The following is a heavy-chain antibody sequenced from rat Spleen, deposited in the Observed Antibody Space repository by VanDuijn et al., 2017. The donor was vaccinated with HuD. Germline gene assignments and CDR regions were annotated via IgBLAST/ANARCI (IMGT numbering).Heavy chain of an antibody. V-gene: IGHV5-7*01. CDR3: ARPNYGYPFAY. J-gene: IGHJ3*01. D-gene: IGHD1-11*01. Sequence: EVQLVESGGGLVQPGKSLKISCVASGFTFNKYNMAWVRQAPQKGLEWVATINYDGSGPYYLDSVKGRFTISRDNAKSTLYLQMDSLGSEDTATYYCARPNYGYPFAYWGQGTLVTVSS. CDR2: INYDGSGP. CDR1: GFTFNKYN.